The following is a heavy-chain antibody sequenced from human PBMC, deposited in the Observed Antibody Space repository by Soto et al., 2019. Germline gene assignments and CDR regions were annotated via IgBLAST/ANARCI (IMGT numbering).Heavy chain of an antibody. CDR1: GYTLTELS. Sequence: ASVKVSCKVSGYTLTELSMHWVRQAPGKGLEWMGGFDPEDGETIYAQKFQGRVTMTEDTSTDTAYMELSSLRSEDTAVYYCATSLSPYDSSGYYDPWGQGTLVTVSS. J-gene: IGHJ5*02. CDR2: FDPEDGET. CDR3: ATSLSPYDSSGYYDP. D-gene: IGHD3-22*01. V-gene: IGHV1-24*01.